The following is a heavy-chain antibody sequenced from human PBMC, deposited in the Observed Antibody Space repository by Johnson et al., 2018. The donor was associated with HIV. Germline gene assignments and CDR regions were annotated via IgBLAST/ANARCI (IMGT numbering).Heavy chain of an antibody. CDR2: IYSGGST. D-gene: IGHD3-3*01. V-gene: IGHV3-66*01. CDR3: ARDTWIFGVVIERSDAFDI. CDR1: GFTFSSYA. J-gene: IGHJ3*02. Sequence: VQLVESGGGLVQPGGSLRLSCAASGFTFSSYAMSWVRQAPGKGLEWVSVIYSGGSTYYADSAKGRFTISRDNAKNSLYLQMNSLRAEDTAVYYCARDTWIFGVVIERSDAFDIWGQGTMVTVSS.